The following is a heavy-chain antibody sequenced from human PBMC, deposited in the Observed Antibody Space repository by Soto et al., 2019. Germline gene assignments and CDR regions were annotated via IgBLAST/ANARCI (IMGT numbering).Heavy chain of an antibody. Sequence: GSLRLSCAASGFTFSSYAMHWVRQGPGKGLEWLAVISYDGSNEYYEDSVKGRFTISRDNSKNTLYLQMDSLRAEDTAVYYCGRDRGAPGTRPLGMYWGQGTLVIVSS. V-gene: IGHV3-30*04. J-gene: IGHJ4*02. CDR1: GFTFSSYA. D-gene: IGHD1-26*01. CDR3: GRDRGAPGTRPLGMY. CDR2: ISYDGSNE.